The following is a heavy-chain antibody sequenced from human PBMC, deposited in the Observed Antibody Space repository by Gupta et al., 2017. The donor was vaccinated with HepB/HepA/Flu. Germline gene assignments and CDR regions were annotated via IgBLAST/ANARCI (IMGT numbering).Heavy chain of an antibody. J-gene: IGHJ4*02. CDR2: ISGSGHIT. D-gene: IGHD6-6*01. CDR3: AKNSSSSTAGY. V-gene: IGHV3-23*01. CDR1: GFTFSSYA. Sequence: EVQLLESGGGLVQPGGSLRLSCEASGFTFSSYARRWVRQATGKGLEWVSCISGSGHITYYTDSVKGRCTISRDNSNNTLYLQMNSLRAEDTAVYYCAKNSSSSTAGYWGQGTLVTVSS.